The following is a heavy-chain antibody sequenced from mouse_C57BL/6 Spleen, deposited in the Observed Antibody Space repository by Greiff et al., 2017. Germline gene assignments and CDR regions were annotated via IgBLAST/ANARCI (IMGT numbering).Heavy chain of an antibody. D-gene: IGHD1-1*01. CDR2: IYPGDGDT. CDR3: ARSGSSSVFDY. J-gene: IGHJ2*01. V-gene: IGHV1-82*01. Sequence: QVQLKESGPELVKPGASVKISCKASGYAFSSYWMNWVKQRPGKGLEWIGRIYPGDGDTNYNGKFKGKATLTADKSSSIAYMQLSSLTSEDSAVYICARSGSSSVFDYWGQGTTLTVSS. CDR1: GYAFSSYW.